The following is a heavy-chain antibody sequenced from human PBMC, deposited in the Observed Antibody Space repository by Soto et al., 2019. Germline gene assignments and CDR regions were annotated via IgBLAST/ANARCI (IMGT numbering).Heavy chain of an antibody. CDR1: GYTFTSYA. Sequence: QVQLVQSGAEVKNPGASVKVSCKASGYTFTSYAMHWVRQAPGQRLEWMGWINAGNGNTKYSQKFQGRVTITRDTSASTAYMELSSLRSEDTAVYYCARGRDIVLMVYATDWFDPWGQGTLVTVSS. CDR3: ARGRDIVLMVYATDWFDP. J-gene: IGHJ5*02. V-gene: IGHV1-3*01. CDR2: INAGNGNT. D-gene: IGHD2-8*01.